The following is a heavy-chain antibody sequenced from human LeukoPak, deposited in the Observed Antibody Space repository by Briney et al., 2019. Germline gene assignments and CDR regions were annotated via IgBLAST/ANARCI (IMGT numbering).Heavy chain of an antibody. Sequence: GGSLRLSCGASGFTFRSYEMNWVRQAPGKGLEWVSYISSSGSAIDYADSVKGRFTISRDNAKNSLYLQMNSLKAEDTGVYYCARLGSSWNNFDYWGQGTLVTVSS. CDR1: GFTFRSYE. V-gene: IGHV3-48*03. J-gene: IGHJ4*02. CDR3: ARLGSSWNNFDY. D-gene: IGHD6-13*01. CDR2: ISSSGSAI.